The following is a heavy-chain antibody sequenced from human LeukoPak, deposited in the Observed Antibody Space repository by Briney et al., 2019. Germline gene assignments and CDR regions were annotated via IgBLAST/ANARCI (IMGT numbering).Heavy chain of an antibody. CDR1: GYTFTSYD. CDR3: ARRSSPSNWFDP. V-gene: IGHV1-8*01. J-gene: IGHJ5*02. D-gene: IGHD6-13*01. CDR2: MNPNSGNT. Sequence: GASVKVSCKASGYTFTSYDINWVRQATGQGLEWMGWMNPNSGNTGYAQKFQGRVTMTRNTSISTAYMELSSLRSEDTAVYYCARRSSPSNWFDPWGQGTLVTVSS.